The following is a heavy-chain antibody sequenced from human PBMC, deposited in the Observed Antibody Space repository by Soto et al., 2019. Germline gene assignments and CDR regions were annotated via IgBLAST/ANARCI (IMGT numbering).Heavy chain of an antibody. J-gene: IGHJ4*02. CDR3: ARDRPRYYYDSSGYFDY. V-gene: IGHV1-69*13. CDR1: GGTVSSYA. D-gene: IGHD3-22*01. CDR2: IVPIFGTA. Sequence: ASVKVSCKASGGTVSSYAISWVRQAPGQGLEWMGGIVPIFGTANYEQKFQGRVTITADESTSTAYMELSSLRSEDTAVYYCARDRPRYYYDSSGYFDYWGQGTLVTVSS.